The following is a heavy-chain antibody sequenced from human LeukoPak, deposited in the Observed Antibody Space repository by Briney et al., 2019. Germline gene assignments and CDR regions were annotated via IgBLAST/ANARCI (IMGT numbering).Heavy chain of an antibody. CDR3: ARGSPDIVVVPAAIGYNWFAP. Sequence: ASVKVSCKASGYTFTSYYMHWVRQAPGQGLEWMGIINPSGGSTSYAQKFQGRVTMTRDTSTSTVYMELSSLRSEDTAVYYCARGSPDIVVVPAAIGYNWFAPGGQGTLVTVSS. D-gene: IGHD2-2*01. J-gene: IGHJ5*02. CDR2: INPSGGST. CDR1: GYTFTSYY. V-gene: IGHV1-46*01.